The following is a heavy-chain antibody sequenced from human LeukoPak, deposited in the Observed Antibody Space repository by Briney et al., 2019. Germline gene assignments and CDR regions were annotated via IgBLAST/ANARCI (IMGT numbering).Heavy chain of an antibody. CDR2: IRSKTNSYAT. J-gene: IGHJ6*03. CDR1: GFTFSGSA. V-gene: IGHV3-73*01. CDR3: TTGDIYCSSTSCSMDV. D-gene: IGHD2-2*01. Sequence: GGSLKLSCAASGFTFSGSAMHWVRQASGKGLEWIGRIRSKTNSYATAYAASVKGRFTISRDDSKNTAYLQMNSLKTEDTAVYYCTTGDIYCSSTSCSMDVWGKGTTVTVSS.